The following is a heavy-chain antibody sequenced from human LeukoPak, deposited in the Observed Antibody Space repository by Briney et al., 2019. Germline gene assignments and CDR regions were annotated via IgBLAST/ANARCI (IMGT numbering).Heavy chain of an antibody. Sequence: SETLSLTCSVSGSSISGDYFWGWVRQPPGKGLEWIGSVNQGGSTYYYWSLKSRVTMSVDTSKNQLSLKLTSVTAADTAVYFCARVIGATSMDCWGQGILVTVSS. CDR3: ARVIGATSMDC. D-gene: IGHD2-15*01. CDR2: VNQGGST. CDR1: GSSISGDYF. J-gene: IGHJ4*02. V-gene: IGHV4-38-2*02.